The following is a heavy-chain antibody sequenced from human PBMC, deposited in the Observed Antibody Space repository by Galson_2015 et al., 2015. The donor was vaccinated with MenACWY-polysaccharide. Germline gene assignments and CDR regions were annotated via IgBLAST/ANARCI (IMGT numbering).Heavy chain of an antibody. CDR3: MRGYMVRGGYFDP. CDR2: IKKDGSEK. V-gene: IGHV3-7*01. Sequence: SLRLSCAASGLTFSNWWMTWVRQSPGRGLEWVASIKKDGSEKYYVDSVKGRFTISRDNAKDSLYLQMNSLRAEDTAVYFCMRGYMVRGGYFDPWGHGTLVTVSS. CDR1: GLTFSNWW. D-gene: IGHD3-10*01. J-gene: IGHJ4*01.